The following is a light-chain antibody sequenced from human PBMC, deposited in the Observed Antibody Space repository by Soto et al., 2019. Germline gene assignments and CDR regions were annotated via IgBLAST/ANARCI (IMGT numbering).Light chain of an antibody. CDR2: DTS. CDR3: QQRHMWPIT. CDR1: QGIGDT. Sequence: EVVMRQSPATLSVSPGEGATLSCRASQGIGDTLAWYQHKPGQTPRLPIYDTSTRATGVPDRFSGGGSGTDFTLTISSLEPEDSAVYYCQQRHMWPITFGQGTRLEI. J-gene: IGKJ5*01. V-gene: IGKV3D-11*01.